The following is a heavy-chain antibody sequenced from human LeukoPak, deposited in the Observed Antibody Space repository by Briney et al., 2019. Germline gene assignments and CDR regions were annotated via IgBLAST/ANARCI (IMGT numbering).Heavy chain of an antibody. J-gene: IGHJ5*02. CDR1: GFTFSSYA. CDR3: AKVRDSATVTGRFDN. Sequence: GGSLRLSCAASGFTFSSYAMSWVRQAPGKGLEWVSAISGRSGDTYYAASVKGRFTISRDKSKNTLYLQMDSLRAEDTAVYYCAKVRDSATVTGRFDNWGQGTMVTVSS. D-gene: IGHD4-17*01. V-gene: IGHV3-23*01. CDR2: ISGRSGDT.